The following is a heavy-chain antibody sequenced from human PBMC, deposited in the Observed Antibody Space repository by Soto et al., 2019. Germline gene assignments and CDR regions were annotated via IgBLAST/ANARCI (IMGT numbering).Heavy chain of an antibody. J-gene: IGHJ4*02. CDR1: GFTFSNYD. CDR3: ARRDCGSGPKCQFGAPAFAY. Sequence: GGSLRLSCAASGFTFSNYDMSWVRQVPGKGLQWVSSVSSSGRSTYYADSVKGRFTISRDNPKNTLYLQMSSLTVADTAVYYCARRDCGSGPKCQFGAPAFAYWGEGNVVTVSS. CDR2: VSSSGRST. V-gene: IGHV3-23*01. D-gene: IGHD2-21*01.